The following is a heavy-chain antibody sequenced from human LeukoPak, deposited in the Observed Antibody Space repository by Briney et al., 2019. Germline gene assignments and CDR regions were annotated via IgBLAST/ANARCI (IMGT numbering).Heavy chain of an antibody. D-gene: IGHD4-17*01. V-gene: IGHV3-9*01. CDR1: GFRFDDHA. Sequence: GGSLRLSCAASGFRFDDHAMHWVRHAPGKGLEWVSSISWSSRTIGYADSVKGRFTVSRDNAKNSVYLKMNSLRTEDTAFYYCAKEISGSGDYDDFTFAFDVWGQGTMVTVSS. CDR3: AKEISGSGDYDDFTFAFDV. J-gene: IGHJ3*01. CDR2: ISWSSRTI.